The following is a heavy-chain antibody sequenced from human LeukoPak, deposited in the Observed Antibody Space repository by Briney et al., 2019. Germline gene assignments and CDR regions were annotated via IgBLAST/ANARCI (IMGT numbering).Heavy chain of an antibody. V-gene: IGHV4-39*01. D-gene: IGHD4-11*01. J-gene: IGHJ4*02. CDR2: IYYSGST. CDR3: ARRGLFEAVTAFDY. CDR1: GGSISSSSYY. Sequence: SETLSLTCTVSGGSISSSSYYRGWIRQPPGKGLEWIGSIYYSGSTYYNPSLKSRVTISVDTSKNQFSLKLSSVTAADTAVYYCARRGLFEAVTAFDYWGQGTLVTVSS.